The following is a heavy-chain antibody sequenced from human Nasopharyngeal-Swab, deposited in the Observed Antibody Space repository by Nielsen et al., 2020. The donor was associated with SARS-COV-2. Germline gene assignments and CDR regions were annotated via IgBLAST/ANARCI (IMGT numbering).Heavy chain of an antibody. Sequence: ASVKVSCKASGYTFTSYDINWVRQATGQGLEWMGWMNPNSGNTGYAQKFQGRVTMTRNTSISTAYMELSSLRSEDTAVYYCARVGTIAAAGLDAFDIWGQGTMVTVSS. J-gene: IGHJ3*02. V-gene: IGHV1-8*01. CDR3: ARVGTIAAAGLDAFDI. CDR2: MNPNSGNT. D-gene: IGHD6-13*01. CDR1: GYTFTSYD.